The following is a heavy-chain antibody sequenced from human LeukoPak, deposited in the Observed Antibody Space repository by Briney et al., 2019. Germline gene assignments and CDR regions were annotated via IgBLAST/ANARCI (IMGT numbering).Heavy chain of an antibody. V-gene: IGHV1-46*01. J-gene: IGHJ4*02. D-gene: IGHD3-16*01. CDR3: ARSDVLYASQGEARYFNH. CDR1: GYTFTSYY. Sequence: ASVKVSCKASGYTFTSYYMHWVRQAPGQGLEWMGIINPSGGSTSYAQKFQGRVTMTRDMSTSTVYMDLNSLRSDDTAVYYCARSDVLYASQGEARYFNHWGQGTLVTVSS. CDR2: INPSGGST.